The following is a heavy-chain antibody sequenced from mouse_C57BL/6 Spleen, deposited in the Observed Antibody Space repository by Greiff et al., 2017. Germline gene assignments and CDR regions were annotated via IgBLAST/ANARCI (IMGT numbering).Heavy chain of an antibody. J-gene: IGHJ4*01. CDR3: ARYGYDDYYAMDY. D-gene: IGHD2-2*01. CDR1: GYTFTSYW. V-gene: IGHV1-55*01. Sequence: VQLQQPGAELVKPGASVKMSCKASGYTFTSYWITWVKQRPGQGLEWIGDIYPGSGSTNYNEKFKSKATLTVDTSSSTAYMQLSSLTSEDSAVYYCARYGYDDYYAMDYWGQGTSVTVSS. CDR2: IYPGSGST.